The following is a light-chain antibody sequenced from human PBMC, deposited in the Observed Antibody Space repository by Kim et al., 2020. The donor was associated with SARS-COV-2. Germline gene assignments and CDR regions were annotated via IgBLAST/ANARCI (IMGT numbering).Light chain of an antibody. V-gene: IGKV1-39*01. CDR3: QQNYIVPLT. Sequence: DIQMTQSPSSLSASVGDRVTITCRASQSISNYLTWYQHKPGKAPKLLIFAASTLLRGVPSRFAGTGSGADFTLTISNLQREDFATYYCQQNYIVPLTFGGGTKVDIK. CDR2: AAS. CDR1: QSISNY. J-gene: IGKJ4*01.